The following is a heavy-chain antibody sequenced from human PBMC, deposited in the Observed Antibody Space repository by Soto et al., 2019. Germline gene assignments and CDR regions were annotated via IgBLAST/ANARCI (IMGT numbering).Heavy chain of an antibody. CDR2: IYHSGST. CDR1: GGSISSSNW. D-gene: IGHD6-13*01. CDR3: ARGWGIAAAGSDY. J-gene: IGHJ4*02. Sequence: SETLSLTCTVSGGSISSSNWWSWVRQPPGKGLEWIGEIYHSGSTNYNPSLKSRVTISVDKSKNQFSLKLNSVTAADTAVYYFARGWGIAAAGSDYWGQGTPVTVSS. V-gene: IGHV4-4*02.